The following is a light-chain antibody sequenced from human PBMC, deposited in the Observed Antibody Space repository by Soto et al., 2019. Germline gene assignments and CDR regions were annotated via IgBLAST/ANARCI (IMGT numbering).Light chain of an antibody. CDR3: QQYGSSPRT. Sequence: EIVLTQSPGTLSLSPGEIATLSCRASQSVSSSYLAWYQQKPGHAPRLLIYCASSRATGIPDRFSGSGSGTDLTLIISRLEPEDFAVSYCQQYGSSPRTFGQGTKVEIK. J-gene: IGKJ1*01. CDR1: QSVSSSY. V-gene: IGKV3-20*01. CDR2: CAS.